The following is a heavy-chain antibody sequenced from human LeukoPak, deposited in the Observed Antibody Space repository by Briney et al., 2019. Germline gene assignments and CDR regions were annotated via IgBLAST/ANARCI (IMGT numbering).Heavy chain of an antibody. D-gene: IGHD5-12*01. Sequence: GGSLRLSCAASGFTFRSYTMNWVRQAPGKGLEWLSSFSGRSNYIYYADSVRGRFTISRDNAKNSLYLQMNSLRAEDTAMYYCARDRGEGYSGYDGFDYWGQGTLVTVSS. CDR1: GFTFRSYT. J-gene: IGHJ4*02. CDR2: FSGRSNYI. CDR3: ARDRGEGYSGYDGFDY. V-gene: IGHV3-21*01.